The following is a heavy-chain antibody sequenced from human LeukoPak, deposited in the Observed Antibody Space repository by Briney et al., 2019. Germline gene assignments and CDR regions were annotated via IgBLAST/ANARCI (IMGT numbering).Heavy chain of an antibody. Sequence: ASVKVSCKASGYTFAGYYMHWVRQAPGQGLEWMGRINPNSGGTNYAQKFQGRVTMTRDTSISTAYMELSSLRSDDTAMYYCAREYCTSTSCQFYYFDYWGQGTLVTVSS. D-gene: IGHD2-2*01. CDR1: GYTFAGYY. J-gene: IGHJ4*02. V-gene: IGHV1-2*06. CDR2: INPNSGGT. CDR3: AREYCTSTSCQFYYFDY.